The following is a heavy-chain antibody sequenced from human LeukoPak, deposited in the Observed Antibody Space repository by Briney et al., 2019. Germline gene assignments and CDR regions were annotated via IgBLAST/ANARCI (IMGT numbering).Heavy chain of an antibody. V-gene: IGHV3-48*03. D-gene: IGHD2-2*01. CDR2: ISSSGSTI. CDR1: GFTFSIYE. J-gene: IGHJ4*02. CDR3: ARETDSTIFDY. Sequence: PRGPLRLSCAASGFTFSIYEMNWVRQAPGKGLEWVSYISSSGSTIYYADSVKGRFTISRDNAKNSLYLQMSSLRAEDTAVYYCARETDSTIFDYWGQGTLVTVSS.